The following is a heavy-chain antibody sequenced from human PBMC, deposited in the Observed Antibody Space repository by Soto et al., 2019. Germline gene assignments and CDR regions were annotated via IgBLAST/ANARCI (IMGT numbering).Heavy chain of an antibody. CDR2: ISSSSSTI. V-gene: IGHV3-48*01. D-gene: IGHD2-15*01. CDR3: ARAGYCSGGSCYAAGAFDI. CDR1: GFTFSSYS. J-gene: IGHJ3*02. Sequence: GGSLRLSCAASGFTFSSYSMNWVRQAPGKGLEWVSYISSSSSTIYYADSVKGRFTISRDNDKNSLYLQMNSLRAEDTAVYYCARAGYCSGGSCYAAGAFDIWGQGTMVTVSS.